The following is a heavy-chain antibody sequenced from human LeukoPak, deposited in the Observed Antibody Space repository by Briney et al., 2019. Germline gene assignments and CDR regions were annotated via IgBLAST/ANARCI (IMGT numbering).Heavy chain of an antibody. Sequence: GGSLRLSCAASGFTFSSYAMSWVRQAPGKGLEWVSAISGSGGSTYYADSVKGRFTISRDNSKNTLYLQMNSLRAEDTAVYYCAKEGSAYYDFWSGYYFWEYGPHWFDPWGQGTLVTVSS. V-gene: IGHV3-23*01. CDR3: AKEGSAYYDFWSGYYFWEYGPHWFDP. CDR2: ISGSGGST. CDR1: GFTFSSYA. J-gene: IGHJ5*02. D-gene: IGHD3-3*01.